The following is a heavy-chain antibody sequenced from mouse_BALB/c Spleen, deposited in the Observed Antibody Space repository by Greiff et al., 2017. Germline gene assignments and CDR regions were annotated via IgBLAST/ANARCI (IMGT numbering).Heavy chain of an antibody. Sequence: QVQLQQSGAELVRPGTSVKISCKASGYTFTNYWLGWVKQRPGHGLEWIGDIYPGGGYTNYNEKFKGKATLTADTSSSTAYTQLSSLTNEDSAVYYCTRSGYRDAMDYWGQGTSVTVSS. CDR3: TRSGYRDAMDY. CDR2: IYPGGGYT. D-gene: IGHD3-2*02. CDR1: GYTFTNYW. V-gene: IGHV1-63*02. J-gene: IGHJ4*01.